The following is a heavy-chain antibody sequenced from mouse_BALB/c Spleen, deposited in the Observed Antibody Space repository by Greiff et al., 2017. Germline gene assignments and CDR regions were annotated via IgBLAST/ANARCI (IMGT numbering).Heavy chain of an antibody. CDR1: GFAFSSYD. CDR3: ARQNYYGPYFDY. V-gene: IGHV5-12-1*01. CDR2: ISSGGGST. D-gene: IGHD1-1*01. J-gene: IGHJ2*01. Sequence: EVMLVESGGGLVKPGGSLKLSCAASGFAFSSYDMSWVRQTPEKRLEWVAYISSGGGSTYYPDTVKGRFTISRDNAKNTLYLQMSSLKSADTAMYYCARQNYYGPYFDYWGQGTTLTVSS.